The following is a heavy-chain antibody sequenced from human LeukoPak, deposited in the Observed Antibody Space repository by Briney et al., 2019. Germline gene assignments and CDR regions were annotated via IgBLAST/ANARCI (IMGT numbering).Heavy chain of an antibody. D-gene: IGHD3-10*01. Sequence: GGSLRLSCAASGFTFSSYAMSWVRQAPGKGLEWVSAISGSGGSTYYADSVKGRFTISRDNSKNTLYLQMNSLRAEDTAVYYCAKARLPGYYGSGSDWGKGTTVTVSS. CDR1: GFTFSSYA. CDR3: AKARLPGYYGSGSD. J-gene: IGHJ6*04. V-gene: IGHV3-23*01. CDR2: ISGSGGST.